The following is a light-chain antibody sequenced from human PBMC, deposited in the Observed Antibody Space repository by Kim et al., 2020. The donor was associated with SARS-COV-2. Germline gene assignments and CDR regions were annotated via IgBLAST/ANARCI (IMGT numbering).Light chain of an antibody. V-gene: IGKV1-NL1*01. CDR2: GAT. Sequence: DIQMTQSPSSLSPSVGDTVTITCRASQGLSNALAWYQHKPGKAPKLLVYGATTLQSGVPSRFSGGGSGTEYTLTISSLQPEDLGTFYCQQSYGIPWTFGQGTKVEIK. J-gene: IGKJ1*01. CDR1: QGLSNA. CDR3: QQSYGIPWT.